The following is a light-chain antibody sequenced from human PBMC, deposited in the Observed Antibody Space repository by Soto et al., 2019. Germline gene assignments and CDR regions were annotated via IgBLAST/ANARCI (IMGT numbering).Light chain of an antibody. CDR3: CSYAGSYTLV. CDR2: DVS. Sequence: QSVLTQPRSVSGSPGQSVTISCTGTSSDVGGYNYVSWYQHHPGKAPKLLIYDVSRRPSGVPDRFSGSKSGNTASLAISGLQAEDEADYCCCSYAGSYTLVFGGGTKLTVL. V-gene: IGLV2-11*01. J-gene: IGLJ3*02. CDR1: SSDVGGYNY.